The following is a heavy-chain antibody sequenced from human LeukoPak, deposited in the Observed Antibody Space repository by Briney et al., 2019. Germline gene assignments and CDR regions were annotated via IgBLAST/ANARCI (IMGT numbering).Heavy chain of an antibody. J-gene: IGHJ3*02. Sequence: PSETLSLTCTVSGGSISSGGYYWSWIRQHPGKGLEWIGYIYYSGSTYYNPSLKSRVTISVDTSKNQFSLKLSSVTAADTAVYYCARSEARIMITFGGVLPDAFDIWGQGTMVTVSS. CDR1: GGSISSGGYY. D-gene: IGHD3-16*01. CDR2: IYYSGST. V-gene: IGHV4-31*03. CDR3: ARSEARIMITFGGVLPDAFDI.